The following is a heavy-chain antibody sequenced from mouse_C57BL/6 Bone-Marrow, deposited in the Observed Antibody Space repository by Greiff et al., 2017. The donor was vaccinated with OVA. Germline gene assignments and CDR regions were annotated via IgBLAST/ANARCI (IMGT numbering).Heavy chain of an antibody. Sequence: EVQLQQSGPELVKPGASVKISCKASGYSFTGYYMNWVKQSPEKSLEWIGEINPSTGGTTYNQKFKAKATLTVDKSSSTAYMQLKSLTSEDSAVYYCAREGFITTGDYWGQGTTLTVSS. CDR3: AREGFITTGDY. CDR1: GYSFTGYY. CDR2: INPSTGGT. D-gene: IGHD1-1*01. V-gene: IGHV1-42*01. J-gene: IGHJ2*01.